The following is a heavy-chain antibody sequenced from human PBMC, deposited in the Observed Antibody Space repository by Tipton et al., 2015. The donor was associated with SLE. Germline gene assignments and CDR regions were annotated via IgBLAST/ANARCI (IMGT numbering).Heavy chain of an antibody. Sequence: SLRLSCAASGFTFSSYGMHWVRQAPGKGLEWVAFIRYDGSNKYYADSVKGRFTISRDNSKNTLYLQMNSLRAEDTAVYYCAKPAVRAVAGPYFDYWGQGTLVTVSS. CDR1: GFTFSSYG. V-gene: IGHV3-30*02. D-gene: IGHD6-19*01. CDR2: IRYDGSNK. J-gene: IGHJ4*02. CDR3: AKPAVRAVAGPYFDY.